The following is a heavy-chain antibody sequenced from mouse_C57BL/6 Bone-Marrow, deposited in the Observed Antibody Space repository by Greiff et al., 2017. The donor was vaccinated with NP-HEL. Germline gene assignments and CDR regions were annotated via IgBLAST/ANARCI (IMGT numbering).Heavy chain of an antibody. D-gene: IGHD2-3*01. J-gene: IGHJ2*01. CDR3: ADGYSTFDY. CDR1: GYTFTSYW. V-gene: IGHV1-64*01. Sequence: QVQLQQPGAELVKPGASVKLSCKASGYTFTSYWMHWVKPRPGQGLEWIGMIHPHSGSTNYNEKFKSKATLTVDKSSSTAYMQLSSLTAEDSAVYYCADGYSTFDYWGQGTTLTVSS. CDR2: IHPHSGST.